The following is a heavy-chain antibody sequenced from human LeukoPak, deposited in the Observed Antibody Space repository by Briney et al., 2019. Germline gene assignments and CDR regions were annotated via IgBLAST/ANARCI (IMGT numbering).Heavy chain of an antibody. Sequence: SQTLSLTCAISGDSVSSKNGAWNWIRQSPSRGLEWLGRTYYRSKWYDEYADSVKGRITISPDASKNQFSLHVYSVTPEDTAVYYCARDLGTSGWYTFDFWGQGTLVTVSS. CDR2: TYYRSKWYD. J-gene: IGHJ5*01. D-gene: IGHD6-19*01. V-gene: IGHV6-1*01. CDR3: ARDLGTSGWYTFDF. CDR1: GDSVSSKNGA.